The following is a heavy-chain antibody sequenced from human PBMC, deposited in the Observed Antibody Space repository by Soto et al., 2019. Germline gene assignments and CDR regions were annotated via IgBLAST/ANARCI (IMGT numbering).Heavy chain of an antibody. CDR3: ARLGTKAMDV. Sequence: QVQLVQSGAEVRKPGSSVRVSCKASGGTFDAYTITWVRQAPGQGLEWMGGIIPLFGTANYAQKFQGRVTITADESTTTAHMELRSLRSEDMAVYFCARLGTKAMDVWGQGTTVTISS. J-gene: IGHJ6*02. D-gene: IGHD2-2*01. CDR2: IIPLFGTA. CDR1: GGTFDAYT. V-gene: IGHV1-69*01.